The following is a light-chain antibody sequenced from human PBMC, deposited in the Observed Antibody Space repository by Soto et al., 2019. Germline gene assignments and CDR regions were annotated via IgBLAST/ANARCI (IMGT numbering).Light chain of an antibody. Sequence: LTQPPSASGTTGRRVTISCSGSSSNIGSNTVNWYQQVPGTAPKLLIYGNDQRPSGVPDRFSGSKSGTSASLAISGLQSEDEADYFCAAWDDSLNGYVFGTGTKVTVL. CDR3: AAWDDSLNGYV. CDR2: GND. J-gene: IGLJ1*01. V-gene: IGLV1-44*01. CDR1: SSNIGSNT.